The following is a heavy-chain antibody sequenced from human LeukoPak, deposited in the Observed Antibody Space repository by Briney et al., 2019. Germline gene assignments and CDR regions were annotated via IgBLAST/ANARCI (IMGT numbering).Heavy chain of an antibody. Sequence: SVTLSLTCSVSGASMGDHSRGWIRQPPGEGLEWIANIDDTGFTNDNPSLKSRVTSSIDTSKNQFSLRLTSVTAADTAVYYCARGTTVATRHYYSYYMDAWGRGTTVTVSS. CDR3: ARGTTVATRHYYSYYMDA. CDR2: IDDTGFT. J-gene: IGHJ6*03. D-gene: IGHD4-23*01. V-gene: IGHV4-59*11. CDR1: GASMGDHS.